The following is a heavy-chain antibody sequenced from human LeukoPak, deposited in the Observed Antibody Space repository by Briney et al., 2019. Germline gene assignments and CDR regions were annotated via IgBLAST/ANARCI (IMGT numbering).Heavy chain of an antibody. CDR1: GFTFSSYA. J-gene: IGHJ3*02. Sequence: GRSLRLSCAASGFTFSSYAMHWVRQAPGKGLEWVAVIPYDGSNTYYADSVKGRFTISRDNSKNTLYLQMNSLRAEDTAVYYCARDTAAFGIWGQGTMVTVSS. CDR2: IPYDGSNT. V-gene: IGHV3-30*04. CDR3: ARDTAAFGI.